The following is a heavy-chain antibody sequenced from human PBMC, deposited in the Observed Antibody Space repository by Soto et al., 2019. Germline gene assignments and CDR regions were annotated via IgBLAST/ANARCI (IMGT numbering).Heavy chain of an antibody. CDR3: ARGGRGYSGYHGWYGPYYYYYGMDV. D-gene: IGHD5-12*01. CDR2: VIPIFGTA. CDR1: GGTFSSYA. Sequence: GASVKVSCKASGGTFSSYAISWVRQAPGQGLEWMGGVIPIFGTANYAQKFQGRVTITADESTSTAYMELSSLRSEDTAVYYCARGGRGYSGYHGWYGPYYYYYGMDVWGQGTTVTVSS. V-gene: IGHV1-69*13. J-gene: IGHJ6*02.